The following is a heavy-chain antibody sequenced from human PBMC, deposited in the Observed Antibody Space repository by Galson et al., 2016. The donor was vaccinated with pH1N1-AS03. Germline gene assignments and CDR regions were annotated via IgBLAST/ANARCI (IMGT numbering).Heavy chain of an antibody. CDR1: GGTFSNFA. D-gene: IGHD3-22*01. J-gene: IGHJ4*02. V-gene: IGHV1-69*13. CDR3: ARDRYYDGSGRKFFESEY. Sequence: SVKVSCKASGGTFSNFAISWMRQAPGQGLEWMGGIHPIFGTVTYAQKFQGRLTVTADDSTSAAYRELSSLTSEDTAIYYCARDRYYDGSGRKFFESEYWGQGTLVIVSS. CDR2: IHPIFGTV.